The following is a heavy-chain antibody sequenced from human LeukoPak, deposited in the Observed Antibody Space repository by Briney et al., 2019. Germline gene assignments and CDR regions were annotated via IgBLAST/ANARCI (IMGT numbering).Heavy chain of an antibody. Sequence: GGSLRLSCAASGFTFSSYEMNWVRQAPGKGLEWVSYISSSGSTIYYADSVKGRFTISRDNSKNTLYLQMNSLRAEDTAVYYCAKSGVTTVTTDAFDIWGQGTMVTVSP. J-gene: IGHJ3*02. CDR3: AKSGVTTVTTDAFDI. D-gene: IGHD4-17*01. V-gene: IGHV3-48*03. CDR1: GFTFSSYE. CDR2: ISSSGSTI.